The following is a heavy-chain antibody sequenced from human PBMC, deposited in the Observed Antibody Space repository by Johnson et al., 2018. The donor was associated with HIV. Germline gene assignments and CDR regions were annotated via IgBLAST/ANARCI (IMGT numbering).Heavy chain of an antibody. Sequence: QEQLVESGGGLVKPGGSLRLSCAASGFTFSNAWMSWVRQVPGKGLEWVSLIWYDGSSKYYADSMKGRFTISRDNYQNTLYLQMNSLRAEDTAVYYCARGEEMATILIWGQGTMVTVSS. CDR2: IWYDGSSK. J-gene: IGHJ3*02. V-gene: IGHV3-33*08. CDR1: GFTFSNAW. D-gene: IGHD5-24*01. CDR3: ARGEEMATILI.